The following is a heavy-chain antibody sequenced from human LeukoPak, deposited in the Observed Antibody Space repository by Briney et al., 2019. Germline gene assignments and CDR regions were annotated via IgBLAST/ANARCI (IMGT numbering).Heavy chain of an antibody. CDR1: GGSISSSSYY. J-gene: IGHJ5*02. CDR2: IYYSGST. D-gene: IGHD4-17*01. V-gene: IGHV4-39*07. Sequence: PSETLSLTCTVSGGSISSSSYYWGWIRQPPGKGLEWIGSIYYSGSTYYNPSLKSRVTISVDTSKNQFSLKLSSVTAADTAVYYCARPDDYGDYGWFDPWGQGTLVTVSS. CDR3: ARPDDYGDYGWFDP.